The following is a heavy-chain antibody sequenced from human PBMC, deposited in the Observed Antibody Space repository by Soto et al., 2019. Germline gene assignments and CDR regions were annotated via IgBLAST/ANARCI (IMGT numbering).Heavy chain of an antibody. V-gene: IGHV4-34*01. CDR2: INHSGST. D-gene: IGHD3-16*01. CDR3: ARGYYSLPDTDYQYGLDV. CDR1: GGSFSDYY. Sequence: PSETLSLTCAVYGGSFSDYYWSWICQPPGKGQEWIGEINHSGSTNYNPSLKSRVTFSVDTSKKQFSLNLSSVTAADTAVYFCARGYYSLPDTDYQYGLDVWGQGTMVTVSS. J-gene: IGHJ6*02.